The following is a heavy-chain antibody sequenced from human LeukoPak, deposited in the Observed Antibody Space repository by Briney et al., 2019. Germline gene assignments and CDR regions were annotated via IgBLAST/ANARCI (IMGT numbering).Heavy chain of an antibody. D-gene: IGHD3-16*02. CDR2: IATSSNYI. CDR3: ARGFELITFGGAIGKLNWFDS. Sequence: GGSLRLSCAASGFTFSTYSMSWVRQAPGKGLEWVSSIATSSNYIYYAGSLKGRFTISRDNAKNSLYLHMNSLRPEDTAVYYCARGFELITFGGAIGKLNWFDSWGQGTLVTVSS. J-gene: IGHJ5*01. CDR1: GFTFSTYS. V-gene: IGHV3-21*06.